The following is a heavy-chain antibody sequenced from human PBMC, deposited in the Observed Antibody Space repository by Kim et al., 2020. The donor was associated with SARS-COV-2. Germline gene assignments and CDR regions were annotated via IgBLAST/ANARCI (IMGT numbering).Heavy chain of an antibody. Sequence: GGSLRLFCAASGFTFSSYAMHWVRQAPGKGLEWVAVISYDGSNKYYADSVKGRFTISRDNSKNTLYLQMNSLRAEDTAVYYCAREGGNYFDYWGQGTLVTVSP. CDR2: ISYDGSNK. V-gene: IGHV3-30*04. J-gene: IGHJ4*02. CDR3: AREGGNYFDY. CDR1: GFTFSSYA.